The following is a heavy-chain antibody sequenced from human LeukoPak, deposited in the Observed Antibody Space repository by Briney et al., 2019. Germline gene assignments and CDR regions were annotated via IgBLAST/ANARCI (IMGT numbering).Heavy chain of an antibody. D-gene: IGHD6-13*01. V-gene: IGHV4-59*01. Sequence: SETLSLTCTVSGASISSYYWTWIRQPPGKGLEWIGCIYYSGNTNYNPSLKSRVTTSVDTSKNQVSLKLSSVTAADTAVYYCARVASSWSFDYWGQGTLVTVSS. J-gene: IGHJ4*02. CDR2: IYYSGNT. CDR3: ARVASSWSFDY. CDR1: GASISSYY.